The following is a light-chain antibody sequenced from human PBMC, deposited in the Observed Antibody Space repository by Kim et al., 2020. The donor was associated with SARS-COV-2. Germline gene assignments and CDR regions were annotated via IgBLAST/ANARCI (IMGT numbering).Light chain of an antibody. V-gene: IGKV3D-15*01. CDR3: QQYHNWPLT. Sequence: SVAPGGRATLSCRARQSISSNLAWYQQKPDQSPRLVIFGASTRATGIPARFSGSGSGTEFTLTISSLQSEDFAVYYCQQYHNWPLTFGGGTKLEIK. J-gene: IGKJ4*01. CDR2: GAS. CDR1: QSISSN.